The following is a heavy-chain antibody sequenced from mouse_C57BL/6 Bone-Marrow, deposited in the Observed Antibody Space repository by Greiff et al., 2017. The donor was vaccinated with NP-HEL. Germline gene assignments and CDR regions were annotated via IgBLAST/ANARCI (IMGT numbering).Heavy chain of an antibody. J-gene: IGHJ1*03. Sequence: QVQLQQSGAELVKPGASVKLSCKASGYTFTEYTIHWVKQRSGQGLEWIGWFYPGSGSIKYNEKFKDKATLTADKSSSTVYMELSRLTSEDSAVYFCARHEDERYGSSFWYFDVWGTGTTVTVSS. D-gene: IGHD1-1*01. CDR2: FYPGSGSI. CDR1: GYTFTEYT. CDR3: ARHEDERYGSSFWYFDV. V-gene: IGHV1-62-2*01.